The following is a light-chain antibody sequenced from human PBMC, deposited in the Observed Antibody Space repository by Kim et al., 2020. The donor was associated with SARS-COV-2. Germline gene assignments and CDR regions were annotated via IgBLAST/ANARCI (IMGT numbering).Light chain of an antibody. J-gene: IGKJ1*01. CDR1: QSVSSY. Sequence: VWPQERATRSCRASQSVSSYLAWYQQKPGQAPRFLMYGASTRATGIPAGFSGSGYETEFTLTISSLQSEDFAVYYCQQYKDWPRAFGQGSKVDIK. CDR2: GAS. CDR3: QQYKDWPRA. V-gene: IGKV3-15*01.